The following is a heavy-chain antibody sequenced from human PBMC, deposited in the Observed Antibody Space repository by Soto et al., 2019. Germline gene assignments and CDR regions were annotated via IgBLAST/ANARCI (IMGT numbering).Heavy chain of an antibody. Sequence: QVQLVESGGGVVQPGRSLRLSCAASGFTFSSYAMHWVRQAPGKGLEWVAVISYDGSNKYYADSVKGRFTISRDKSKNTLYLQMNSLRAEDTAVYYCAREYAEGVLTGTAPFDYWGQGTLVTVSS. CDR1: GFTFSSYA. CDR2: ISYDGSNK. D-gene: IGHD1-20*01. V-gene: IGHV3-30-3*01. CDR3: AREYAEGVLTGTAPFDY. J-gene: IGHJ4*02.